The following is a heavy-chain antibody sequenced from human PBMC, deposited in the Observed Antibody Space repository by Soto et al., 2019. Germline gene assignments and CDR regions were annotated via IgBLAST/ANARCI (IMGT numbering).Heavy chain of an antibody. CDR2: IHPRGET. Sequence: QVQLVQSGAEVKKPGASVKVACKASGYKFTTYFIHWVRQAPGQGLEWMGMIHPRGETGYGQKLRGRGTMTIDTSTPTAYMELRNLTCEDTAIFCCARVRPADYVGNYNDGMDVWGQGTTVTVSS. CDR3: ARVRPADYVGNYNDGMDV. CDR1: GYKFTTYF. V-gene: IGHV1-46*01. D-gene: IGHD4-17*01. J-gene: IGHJ6*02.